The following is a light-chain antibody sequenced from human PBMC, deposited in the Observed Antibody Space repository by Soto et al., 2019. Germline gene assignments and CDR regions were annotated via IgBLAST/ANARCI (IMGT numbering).Light chain of an antibody. Sequence: DIVMTQSPDSLAVSLGERATINCKSSQSLLHSTNNKNSFAWYQQKSGQPPKLLIYWASSRESGVPARFSGSGSGTDFTLTVSSLQAEDVAVYYCQQYYSAPFTFGGGTKVEIK. J-gene: IGKJ4*01. CDR1: QSLLHSTNNKNS. CDR3: QQYYSAPFT. CDR2: WAS. V-gene: IGKV4-1*01.